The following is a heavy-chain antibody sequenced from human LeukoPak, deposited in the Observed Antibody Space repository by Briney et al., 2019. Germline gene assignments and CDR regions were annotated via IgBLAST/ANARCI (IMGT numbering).Heavy chain of an antibody. CDR1: GFTFSSYS. V-gene: IGHV3-21*01. CDR3: XXXXXXXXXXXXSYRYNNDY. J-gene: IGHJ4*02. CDR2: TSSSSSYI. D-gene: IGHD3-16*02. Sequence: GGSLRLSCAASGFTFSSYSMNWVRQAPGKGLEWVSSTSSSSSYIYYADSVKGRFTISRDNAKNSLYLQMNSLRAEDTAVYYFXXXXXXXXXXXXSYRYNNDYWGQGTLVTVSS.